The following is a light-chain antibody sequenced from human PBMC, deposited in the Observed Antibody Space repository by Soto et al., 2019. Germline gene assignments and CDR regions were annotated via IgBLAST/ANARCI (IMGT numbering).Light chain of an antibody. CDR2: GAS. V-gene: IGKV3-20*01. CDR3: QQYNSYSPWT. J-gene: IGKJ1*01. CDR1: QSVSSSY. Sequence: DIVLTQSPGTLSLSPGQRATLSCRASQSVSSSYLAWYQQKPGQAPRLLIYGASSRATGIPDRFSGSGSGTDFTLTISSLQPDDFATYYCQQYNSYSPWTFGQGTKVDNK.